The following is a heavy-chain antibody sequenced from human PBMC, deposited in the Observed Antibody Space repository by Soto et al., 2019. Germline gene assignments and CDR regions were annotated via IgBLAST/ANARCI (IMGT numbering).Heavy chain of an antibody. CDR2: MNPNSGNT. CDR1: GYTFTSYD. J-gene: IGHJ6*02. V-gene: IGHV1-8*01. D-gene: IGHD5-18*01. Sequence: ASVKVSCKASGYTFTSYDINWVRQATGQGLEWMGWMNPNSGNTGYAQKFQGRVTMTRNTSISTAYMELSSLRSEDTAGYYCAGQRGYSYGVYGMDVWGQGTKVTFSS. CDR3: AGQRGYSYGVYGMDV.